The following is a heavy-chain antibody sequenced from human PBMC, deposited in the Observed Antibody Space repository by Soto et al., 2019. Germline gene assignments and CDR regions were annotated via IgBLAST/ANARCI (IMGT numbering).Heavy chain of an antibody. CDR1: GFALDTYD. CDR2: IATGCDLI. V-gene: IGHV3-48*03. Sequence: EVQLVESGGDLVQPGGSLRLSCTSSGFALDTYDMNWVRLATGKDLECISHIATGCDLIYYADSVKGRFTISRDNARNSLYLQVNSLSDDDTALYSGAGEHVLMFASDDALNVWGQGTVVTV. CDR3: AGEHVLMFASDDALNV. D-gene: IGHD2-21*01. J-gene: IGHJ3*01.